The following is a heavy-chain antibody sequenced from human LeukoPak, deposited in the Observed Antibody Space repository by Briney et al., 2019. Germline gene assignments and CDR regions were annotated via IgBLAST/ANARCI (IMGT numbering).Heavy chain of an antibody. CDR2: ISYDGSNK. Sequence: GGPLRLSCAASGFTFSSYGMHWVRQAPGKGLEWVAVISYDGSNKYYADSVKGRFTISRDNSKNTLYLQMNSLRAEDTAVYYCAKVSEGTTVTTSGDYWGQGTLVTVSS. J-gene: IGHJ4*02. CDR1: GFTFSSYG. CDR3: AKVSEGTTVTTSGDY. V-gene: IGHV3-30*18. D-gene: IGHD4-11*01.